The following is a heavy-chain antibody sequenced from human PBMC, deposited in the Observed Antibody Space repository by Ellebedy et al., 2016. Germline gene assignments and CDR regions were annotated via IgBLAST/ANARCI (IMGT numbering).Heavy chain of an antibody. V-gene: IGHV4-39*01. CDR2: IYSSGST. D-gene: IGHD4-17*01. J-gene: IGHJ4*02. Sequence: SETLSLTXTVSGGSISSSSYYWGWIRQPPGKGLEWIGSIYSSGSTYYNTSLKSRVTISVDTSKKQFSLKLRSVTAADTAVYYCARQWGGLRPPDYWGQGTLVTVSS. CDR1: GGSISSSSYY. CDR3: ARQWGGLRPPDY.